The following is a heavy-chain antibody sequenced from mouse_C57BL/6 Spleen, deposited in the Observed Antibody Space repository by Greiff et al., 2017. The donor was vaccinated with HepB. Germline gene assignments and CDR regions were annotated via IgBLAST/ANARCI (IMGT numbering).Heavy chain of an antibody. V-gene: IGHV1-72*01. D-gene: IGHD2-4*01. CDR2: IDPNSGGT. J-gene: IGHJ2*01. CDR3: ARSDDYDGYYFDY. Sequence: QVQLKQPGAELVKPGASVKLSCKASGYTFTSCWMHWVKQRPGRGLEWIGRIDPNSGGTKYNEKFKSKATLTVDKPSSTAYMQLSSLTSEDSAVYYCARSDDYDGYYFDYWGQGTTLTVSS. CDR1: GYTFTSCW.